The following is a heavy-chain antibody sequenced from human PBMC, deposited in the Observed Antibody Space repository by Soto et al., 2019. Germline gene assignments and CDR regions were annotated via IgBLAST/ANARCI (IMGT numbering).Heavy chain of an antibody. D-gene: IGHD3-9*01. V-gene: IGHV3-7*03. CDR2: INKDGGER. CDR1: GPTFSSYW. Sequence: EVQLVESGGGLVQPGGSLRLSCAASGPTFSSYWMSWVRQAPGKGLEWVANINKDGGERHYVDSVKGRFTISRDNAKNSLLLQMNSLKAEDTAVYYCVRGGTGRWLDYLGLDVWGQGTTVTVSS. J-gene: IGHJ6*02. CDR3: VRGGTGRWLDYLGLDV.